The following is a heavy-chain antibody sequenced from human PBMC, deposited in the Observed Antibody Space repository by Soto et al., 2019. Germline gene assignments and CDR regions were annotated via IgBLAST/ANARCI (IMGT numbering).Heavy chain of an antibody. D-gene: IGHD4-17*01. CDR1: GFTFNTYA. V-gene: IGHV3-23*01. J-gene: IGHJ4*02. Sequence: GGSLRLSCAASGFTFNTYAMTWVRQAPGKGLEWVSPIGPSGITYYADPLKGRFTISRDISKNKLSLQMNSLGAEDSAVYYCARGRSVTNSDDFEYWGQGALVTVSS. CDR2: IGPSGIT. CDR3: ARGRSVTNSDDFEY.